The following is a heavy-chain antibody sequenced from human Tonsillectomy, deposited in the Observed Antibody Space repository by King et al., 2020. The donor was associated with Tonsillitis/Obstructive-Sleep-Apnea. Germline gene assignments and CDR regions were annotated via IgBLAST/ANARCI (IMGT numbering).Heavy chain of an antibody. Sequence: VQLVESGAEVKKPGESLKISCQGSGYTFTTYWIGWVRQMPGKGLEWMGIIYPDDSNTRYSPSFQGQVTFSADKSIDTAYLQWSSLNASDTAMYYCARHPDRGGDYKSNNWFDPWGQGTLVTVSS. CDR1: GYTFTTYW. J-gene: IGHJ5*02. CDR3: ARHPDRGGDYKSNNWFDP. D-gene: IGHD4-17*01. V-gene: IGHV5-51*01. CDR2: IYPDDSNT.